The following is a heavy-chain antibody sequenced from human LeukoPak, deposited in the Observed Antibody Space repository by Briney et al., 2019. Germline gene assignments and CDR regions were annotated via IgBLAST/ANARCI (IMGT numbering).Heavy chain of an antibody. D-gene: IGHD2-21*02. CDR3: AHSYLWAYCGGDCYSSFSDYFDY. J-gene: IGHJ4*02. V-gene: IGHV2-5*02. CDR2: IYWDDDK. Sequence: ESGPTLVNPTQTLTLTCTFSGFSLSTSGVGVGWIRQPPGKALEWLALIYWDDDKRYSPSLKSRLTITKDTSKNQVVLTMTNMDPVDTATYYCAHSYLWAYCGGDCYSSFSDYFDYWGQGTLVTVSS. CDR1: GFSLSTSGVG.